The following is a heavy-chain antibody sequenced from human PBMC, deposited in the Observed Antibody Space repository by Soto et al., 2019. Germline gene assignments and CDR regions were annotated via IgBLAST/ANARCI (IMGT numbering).Heavy chain of an antibody. CDR1: GGSISSSSYY. Sequence: SETLSLTCTVSGGSISSSSYYWGWIRQPPGKGLEWIGGIFYSGSTYYNPSLKSRVTISVDTSKNQFSLKLSSVTAADTAVYYCARDKITGLFDYWGQGTLVT. D-gene: IGHD2-8*02. V-gene: IGHV4-39*02. CDR2: IFYSGST. CDR3: ARDKITGLFDY. J-gene: IGHJ4*02.